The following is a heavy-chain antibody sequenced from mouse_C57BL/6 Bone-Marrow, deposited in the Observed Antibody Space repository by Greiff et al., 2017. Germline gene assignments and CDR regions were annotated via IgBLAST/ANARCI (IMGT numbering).Heavy chain of an antibody. J-gene: IGHJ3*01. CDR3: ARGGYGNYPRAY. Sequence: EVQLQESGPGLVKPSQSLSLTCSVTGYSITSGYYWNWIRQFPGNKLEWMGYISYDGSNNYNPSLKNRISLTRDTSKNQLFLKLNSGTTEDTATYYCARGGYGNYPRAYWGQGTLVTVSA. CDR2: ISYDGSN. CDR1: GYSITSGYY. V-gene: IGHV3-6*01. D-gene: IGHD2-1*01.